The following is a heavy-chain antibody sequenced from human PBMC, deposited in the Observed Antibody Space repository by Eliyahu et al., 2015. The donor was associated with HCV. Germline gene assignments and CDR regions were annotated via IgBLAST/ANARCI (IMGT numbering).Heavy chain of an antibody. CDR1: GFTVSSNY. D-gene: IGHD1-26*01. J-gene: IGHJ4*02. CDR2: IYSGGST. Sequence: EVQLVESGGGLVQPGGSLRLSCAASGFTVSSNYMSWVRQAPGKGLEWVSVIYSGGSTYYADSVKGRFTISRDNSKNTLYLQMNSLRAEDTAVYYCARGKWSGSYYFDYWGQGTLXTVSS. CDR3: ARGKWSGSYYFDY. V-gene: IGHV3-66*01.